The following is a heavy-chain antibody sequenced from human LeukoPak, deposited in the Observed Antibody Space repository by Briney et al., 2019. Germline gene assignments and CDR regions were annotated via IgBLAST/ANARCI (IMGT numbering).Heavy chain of an antibody. CDR1: GYTFTSYG. J-gene: IGHJ4*02. V-gene: IGHV1-18*01. Sequence: ASVKVSCKASGYTFTSYGISWVRQAPGQGLEWMGWISAYNGNTNYAQKLQGRVTMTTDTSTSTAYMELRSLRSDDTAVYYCARAASYCSSTSCYAQPGLDNPNYFDYWGQGTLVTVSP. CDR2: ISAYNGNT. CDR3: ARAASYCSSTSCYAQPGLDNPNYFDY. D-gene: IGHD2-2*01.